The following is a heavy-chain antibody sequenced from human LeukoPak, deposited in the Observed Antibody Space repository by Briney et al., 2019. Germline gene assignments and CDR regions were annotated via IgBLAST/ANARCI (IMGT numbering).Heavy chain of an antibody. CDR3: ARVPGAYYDISIGFGSGWFDP. J-gene: IGHJ5*02. V-gene: IGHV4-39*07. Sequence: PSETLSLTCTVSGGSISNSSYYWGWIRQPPGKGLEWIGEINHSGSTNYNPSLKSRVTISVDTSKNQFSLKLRSMTATDTAMYYCARVPGAYYDISIGFGSGWFDPWGQGILVTVSS. CDR2: INHSGST. CDR1: GGSISNSSYY. D-gene: IGHD3-9*01.